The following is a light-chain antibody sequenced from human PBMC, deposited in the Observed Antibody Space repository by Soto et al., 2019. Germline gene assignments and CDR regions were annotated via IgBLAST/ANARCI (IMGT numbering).Light chain of an antibody. V-gene: IGKV3D-20*02. Sequence: EIVLTQSPGTLSLSPGERATLSCRASQSVSSANFAWYQQKPGQAPRLLIYGASSRATGIPPRFSGSGSGTDFTLTISSLEPEDSAVYYCQQRHMWPITFGQGTRLEIK. CDR1: QSVSSAN. CDR3: QQRHMWPIT. CDR2: GAS. J-gene: IGKJ5*01.